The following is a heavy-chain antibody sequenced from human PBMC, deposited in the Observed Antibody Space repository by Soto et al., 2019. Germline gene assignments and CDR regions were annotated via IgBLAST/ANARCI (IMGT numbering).Heavy chain of an antibody. CDR3: ARVEWDGDYLFDY. Sequence: GASVKVSCKASGGTFSSYTISWVRQAPGQGLEWMGRIIPILGIANYAQKLQGRVTITADKSTSTAYMELSSLRSEDTAVYYCARVEWDGDYLFDYWGQGTLVTVSS. V-gene: IGHV1-69*02. D-gene: IGHD4-17*01. CDR1: GGTFSSYT. J-gene: IGHJ4*02. CDR2: IIPILGIA.